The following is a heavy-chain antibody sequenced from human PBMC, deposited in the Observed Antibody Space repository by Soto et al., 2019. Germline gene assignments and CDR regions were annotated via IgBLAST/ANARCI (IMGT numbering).Heavy chain of an antibody. CDR3: VRGYCTTSPCSGDFQF. CDR1: GYKFTTYF. Sequence: ASVKVSCKASGYKFTTYFIHWVRQAPGQGLEWMGMIHPSGDTGYAQKFRGRVTMTVDTSTTTAYMELRNLKSEDTAVYFSVRGYCTTSPCSGDFQFWGQGTRVTVSS. CDR2: IHPSGDT. V-gene: IGHV1-46*01. J-gene: IGHJ1*01. D-gene: IGHD2-15*01.